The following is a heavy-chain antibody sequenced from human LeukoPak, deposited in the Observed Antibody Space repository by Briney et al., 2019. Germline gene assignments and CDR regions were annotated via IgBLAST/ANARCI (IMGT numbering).Heavy chain of an antibody. J-gene: IGHJ4*02. Sequence: GGSLRLSCAASGFTFSSYAMSWVRQAPGKGLEWVSTISGSGGSTYCADSVKGRFTISRGNSKNTLYLQMNSLRAEDTAVYYCAKIESGSYYDYFDYWGQGTLVTVSS. CDR1: GFTFSSYA. D-gene: IGHD1-26*01. V-gene: IGHV3-23*01. CDR3: AKIESGSYYDYFDY. CDR2: ISGSGGST.